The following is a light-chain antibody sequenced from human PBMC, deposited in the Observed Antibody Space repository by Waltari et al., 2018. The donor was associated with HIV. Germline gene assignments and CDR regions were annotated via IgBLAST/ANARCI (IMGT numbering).Light chain of an antibody. CDR2: QLN. Sequence: QSALTQPLSASGSPGQSVTISCTGTSSDVGDYNYVSWYQQHTGKAPKLMIFQLNTPSSGVPDLFSCSTSGNTASLAVSGLQADDAAEYFCSSYGGNSNVVFGGGTKLTVL. CDR3: SSYGGNSNVV. CDR1: SSDVGDYNY. J-gene: IGLJ2*01. V-gene: IGLV2-8*01.